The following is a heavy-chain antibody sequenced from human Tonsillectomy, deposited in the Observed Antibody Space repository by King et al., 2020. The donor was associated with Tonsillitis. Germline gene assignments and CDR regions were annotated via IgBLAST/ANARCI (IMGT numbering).Heavy chain of an antibody. CDR1: GYSFTNYW. CDR2: IYPDDSDT. D-gene: IGHD3-10*01. J-gene: IGHJ4*02. V-gene: IGHV5-51*01. Sequence: VQLVQSGAEVKKPGESLKISCKGSGYSFTNYWIGWVRQMPGKGLEWMGIIYPDDSDTKYSLSFQGQVTISADKFISTAYLQWSSLKASDSAMYYCARLPPYGSGSYYNPFDYWGQGTLVTVSS. CDR3: ARLPPYGSGSYYNPFDY.